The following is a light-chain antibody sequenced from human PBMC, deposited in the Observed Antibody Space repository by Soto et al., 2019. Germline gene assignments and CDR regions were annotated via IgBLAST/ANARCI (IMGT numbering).Light chain of an antibody. CDR3: SSYTSTSTVV. CDR2: EVT. J-gene: IGLJ2*01. Sequence: QSVLTQPASVSGSPGQPITISCTGSTSDVGGFDYVAWYQQHPGKAPKVMIYEVTNRPSGVSPRFSGSKSGNTASLTISGLQAEDDADYYCSSYTSTSTVVFGGGTKLTVL. CDR1: TSDVGGFDY. V-gene: IGLV2-14*01.